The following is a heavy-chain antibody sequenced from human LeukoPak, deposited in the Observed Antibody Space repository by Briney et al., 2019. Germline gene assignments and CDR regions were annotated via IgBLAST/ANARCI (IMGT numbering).Heavy chain of an antibody. V-gene: IGHV4-39*07. J-gene: IGHJ6*01. Sequence: SETLSLTCTVSGGSISSSSYYWGWIRQLPGKGLEWIGNIYYSGSTYYNPSLKSRVTISVDTSKNQFSLKLSSVTAADTAVYYCARVRLDRSVVAVAARTPYGMDVWGQGTTVTVSS. CDR2: IYYSGST. D-gene: IGHD6-19*01. CDR3: ARVRLDRSVVAVAARTPYGMDV. CDR1: GGSISSSSYY.